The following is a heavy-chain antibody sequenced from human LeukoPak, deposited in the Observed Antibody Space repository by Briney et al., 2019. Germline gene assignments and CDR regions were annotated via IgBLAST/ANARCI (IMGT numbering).Heavy chain of an antibody. J-gene: IGHJ3*02. D-gene: IGHD3-3*01. Sequence: PSETLSLTCTVSGYSISSGYYWGWIRQSPGKGLEWIGSIYNSGSTYYNPSLKSRVTISIDTSKNQFSLKLSSVTAADTAVYYCARERSGSEIFARSFDIWGQGTMVTVSS. CDR3: ARERSGSEIFARSFDI. CDR2: IYNSGST. V-gene: IGHV4-38-2*02. CDR1: GYSISSGYY.